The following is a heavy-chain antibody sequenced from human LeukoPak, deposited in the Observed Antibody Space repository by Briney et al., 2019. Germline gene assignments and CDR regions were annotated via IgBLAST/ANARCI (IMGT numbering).Heavy chain of an antibody. CDR2: IIPIFGTA. Sequence: GASLKVSCKASGGTFSSYAISWVRQAPGQGLEWMGGIIPIFGTANYAQKFQGRVTITADESTSTAYVELSSLRSEDTAVYYCARSFWPSMVFDYWGQGTLVTVSS. CDR1: GGTFSSYA. V-gene: IGHV1-69*13. D-gene: IGHD3-10*01. J-gene: IGHJ4*02. CDR3: ARSFWPSMVFDY.